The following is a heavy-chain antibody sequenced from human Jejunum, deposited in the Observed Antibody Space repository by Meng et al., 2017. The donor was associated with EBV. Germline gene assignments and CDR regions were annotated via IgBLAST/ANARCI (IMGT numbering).Heavy chain of an antibody. Sequence: QGQLQESGPGLVKPPDTLSLTCAVSGYSMSNSNWWGWIRQPPGKGLEWIGYIYYTGTTYYNPSLKSRVTMSIDTSKNHFSLKLTSVTTMDTAVYYCAKRMPGTGFDYWGQGTLVTVSS. CDR2: IYYTGTT. D-gene: IGHD1-1*01. CDR3: AKRMPGTGFDY. J-gene: IGHJ4*02. V-gene: IGHV4-28*01. CDR1: GYSMSNSNW.